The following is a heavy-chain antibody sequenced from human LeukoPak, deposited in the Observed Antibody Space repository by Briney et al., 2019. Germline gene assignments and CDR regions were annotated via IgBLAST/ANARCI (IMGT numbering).Heavy chain of an antibody. CDR2: IKQDGSDK. J-gene: IGHJ6*03. Sequence: PGGSLRLSCAASGFSFSIYWMSWVRQAPGKGLEWVANIKQDGSDKYYVDSVKGRFTISRDNAKNSLYLQMNTLRAEDTAVYYCVRVYSKFYYYMDVWGKGTTVTISS. CDR3: VRVYSKFYYYMDV. D-gene: IGHD1-26*01. CDR1: GFSFSIYW. V-gene: IGHV3-7*01.